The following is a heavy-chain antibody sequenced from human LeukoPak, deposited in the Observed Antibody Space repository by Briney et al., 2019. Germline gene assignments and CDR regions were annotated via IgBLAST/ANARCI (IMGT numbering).Heavy chain of an antibody. CDR1: GGSISSYY. J-gene: IGHJ6*03. CDR3: ARVGYSYGNYYYYYMDV. V-gene: IGHV4-59*01. Sequence: PSETLSLTCTVSGGSISSYYWSWIWQPPGKGLEWIGYIYYSGSTNYNPSLKSRVTISVDTSKNQFSLKLSSVTAADTAVYYSARVGYSYGNYYYYYMDVWGKGTTVTVSS. CDR2: IYYSGST. D-gene: IGHD5-18*01.